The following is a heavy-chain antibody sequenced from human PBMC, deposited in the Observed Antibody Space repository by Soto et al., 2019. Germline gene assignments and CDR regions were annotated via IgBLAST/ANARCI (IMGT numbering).Heavy chain of an antibody. CDR2: INHSGST. J-gene: IGHJ4*02. Sequence: SETLSLTCAVYGGSFSGYYWSWIRQPPVNGLEWIGLINHSGSTNYNPSLKSRVTISVDTSKNQFSLKLISVTAADTAVYYCARDWGTGFYNFDSWGQETLVSVSS. CDR3: ARDWGTGFYNFDS. V-gene: IGHV4-34*01. CDR1: GGSFSGYY. D-gene: IGHD6-19*01.